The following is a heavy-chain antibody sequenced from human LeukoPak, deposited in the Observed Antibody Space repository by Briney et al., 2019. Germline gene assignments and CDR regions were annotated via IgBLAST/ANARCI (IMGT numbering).Heavy chain of an antibody. CDR3: AKDSLLFGVLDY. CDR1: GFTFSSYA. D-gene: IGHD3-3*01. J-gene: IGHJ4*02. CDR2: ISGSGGST. V-gene: IGHV3-23*01. Sequence: PGGSLRLSCAASGFTFSSYAMSWVRQAPGKGLEWVSAISGSGGSTYYADSVKGRFTISRDNSKNTLYLQMSSLRSEDTAVYYCAKDSLLFGVLDYWGQGTLVTVSS.